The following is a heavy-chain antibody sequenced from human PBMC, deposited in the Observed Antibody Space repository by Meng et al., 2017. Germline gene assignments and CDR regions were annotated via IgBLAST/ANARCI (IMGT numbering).Heavy chain of an antibody. V-gene: IGHV5-51*01. D-gene: IGHD2-2*01. Sequence: GGSLRLSCNGSGYSFTSYCVGWVRQLPGKGLEWMGIIYHGDSDTSYSPPIQGQVTTSADKSISTAYLQWSSLKASDTAMYYSTRRRRCSSTSCPASDNWIDPWGQGTLVTVSS. CDR1: GYSFTSYC. J-gene: IGHJ5*02. CDR3: TRRRRCSSTSCPASDNWIDP. CDR2: IYHGDSDT.